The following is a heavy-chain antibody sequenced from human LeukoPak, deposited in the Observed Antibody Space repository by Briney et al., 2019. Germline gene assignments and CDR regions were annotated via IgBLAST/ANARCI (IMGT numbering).Heavy chain of an antibody. CDR2: INAGGGAT. D-gene: IGHD2-15*01. J-gene: IGHJ6*02. CDR3: AKSCGGTCYYYGMDV. V-gene: IGHV3-23*01. Sequence: PGGSLRLSCAASGFTFSSTAMSWVRQAPGKGLEWVSSINAGGGATYYADSVKGRFTISRDNFKNTLHLQLNSLRAEDTALYYCAKSCGGTCYYYGMDVWGQGTTVAVSS. CDR1: GFTFSSTA.